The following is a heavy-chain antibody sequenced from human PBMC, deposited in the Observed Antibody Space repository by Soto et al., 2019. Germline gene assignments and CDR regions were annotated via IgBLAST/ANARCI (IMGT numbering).Heavy chain of an antibody. J-gene: IGHJ4*02. V-gene: IGHV4-31*03. Sequence: SETLSLTCTVSGGSIISGGYYWIWIRQHPGKGLEWIGYIYYSGSTYYNPSLKSRVTISVDTSKNQFSLKLSSVTAADTAVYYCATTRYSYGFYFDYWGQGTLVTVSS. D-gene: IGHD5-18*01. CDR3: ATTRYSYGFYFDY. CDR1: GGSIISGGYY. CDR2: IYYSGST.